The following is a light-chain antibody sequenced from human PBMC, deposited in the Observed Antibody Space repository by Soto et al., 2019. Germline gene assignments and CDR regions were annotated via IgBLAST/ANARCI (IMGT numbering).Light chain of an antibody. J-gene: IGKJ2*01. Sequence: EIVLTQSPATLSLSPGERATLSCRASQSVSSYLAWYQQKPGQAPRLLIYDASNRATGIPARFSGSGSGTDFNLTISSLEPEDFAVYYCQQRRNWPPRYTFGQGTKLEIK. CDR3: QQRRNWPPRYT. V-gene: IGKV3-11*01. CDR1: QSVSSY. CDR2: DAS.